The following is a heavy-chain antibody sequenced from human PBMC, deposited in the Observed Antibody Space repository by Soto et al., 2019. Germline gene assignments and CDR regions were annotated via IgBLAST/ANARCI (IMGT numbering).Heavy chain of an antibody. CDR1: GDSISTFY. CDR2: VYYTGST. V-gene: IGHV4-59*01. D-gene: IGHD3-22*01. CDR3: ARGRTVRNYADDSSDYFYFFDH. J-gene: IGHJ4*02. Sequence: SKTLSLTCTVSGDSISTFYWGWMRQSSGKELEWIGYVYYTGSTNYNPSLESRVTISVDRSKNQFSLKLTSANAADTAVYYCARGRTVRNYADDSSDYFYFFDHWGQGTQVTVSS.